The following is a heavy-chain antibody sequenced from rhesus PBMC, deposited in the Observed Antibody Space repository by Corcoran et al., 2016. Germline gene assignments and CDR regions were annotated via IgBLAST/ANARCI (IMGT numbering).Heavy chain of an antibody. CDR2: INPYNGNT. J-gene: IGHJ2*01. CDR3: ARLRYCSSTYCSEFDL. Sequence: QVQLVQSGAEVKKPGSSVKVSCKASGYTFTDYYMHWVRQAPRQGLEWMGWINPYNGNTKYAQKFQGRVTMTRDTSTITAYMELSSLRSEDTAVYYCARLRYCSSTYCSEFDLWGPGTPITISS. CDR1: GYTFTDYY. D-gene: IGHD2-15*01. V-gene: IGHV1S2*01.